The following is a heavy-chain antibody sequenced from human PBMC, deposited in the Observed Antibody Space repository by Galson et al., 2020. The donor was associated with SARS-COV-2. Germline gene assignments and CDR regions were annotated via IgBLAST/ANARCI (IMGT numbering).Heavy chain of an antibody. D-gene: IGHD3-22*01. CDR1: GFTFSNAW. J-gene: IGHJ4*02. V-gene: IGHV3-15*01. Sequence: GGSLRLSCAASGFTFSNAWMSWVRQAPGKGLEWVGRIKSKTDGGTTDYAAPVKGRFTISRDDSKNTLYLQMNSLKTEDTAVYYCTTDLAYYDSSGYYYERVDYWGQGTLVTVSS. CDR2: IKSKTDGGTT. CDR3: TTDLAYYDSSGYYYERVDY.